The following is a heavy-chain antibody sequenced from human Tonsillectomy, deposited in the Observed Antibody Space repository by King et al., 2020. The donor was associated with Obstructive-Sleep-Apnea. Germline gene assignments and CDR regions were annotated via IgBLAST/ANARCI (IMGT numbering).Heavy chain of an antibody. Sequence: VQLQESGPGLVKPSQTLSLTCTVSGDSISSGDYYWSCIRQPPGKGLEWIGYIYNSGNSYYNPSLKSRVTISVEPSKNQFSLKLSYVTAADTAVYYCAREYCSGGSCSLAYWGQGTLVTVSS. J-gene: IGHJ4*02. D-gene: IGHD2-15*01. CDR1: GDSISSGDYY. V-gene: IGHV4-30-4*01. CDR3: AREYCSGGSCSLAY. CDR2: IYNSGNS.